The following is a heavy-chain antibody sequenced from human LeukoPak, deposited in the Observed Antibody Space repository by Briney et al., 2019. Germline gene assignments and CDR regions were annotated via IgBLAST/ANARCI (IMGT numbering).Heavy chain of an antibody. CDR3: ASLTGTTLYFDY. CDR2: IYSGGST. D-gene: IGHD1-20*01. J-gene: IGHJ4*02. V-gene: IGHV3-53*01. CDR1: GFTVSSNY. Sequence: TGGSLRLSCAASGFTVSSNYMSWVRQAPGKGLEWVSVIYSGGSTYYADSVKGRFTISRDNSKNTLYLQMNSLRAEDTAVYDCASLTGTTLYFDYWGQGTLVTVSS.